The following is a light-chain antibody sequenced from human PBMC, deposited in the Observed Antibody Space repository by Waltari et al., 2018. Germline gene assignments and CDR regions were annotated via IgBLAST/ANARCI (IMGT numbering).Light chain of an antibody. J-gene: IGKJ3*01. CDR2: GAS. CDR3: QQAHTFPFT. Sequence: DIQMAQSPSSVSASVGDTVTLTCRASEGLRTWLAWYQQKPGKAPKLLIYGASILQSGVPARFSGSGSGTDFTLTISNLQADDFASYYCQQAHTFPFTFGPGTKVYIK. V-gene: IGKV1-12*01. CDR1: EGLRTW.